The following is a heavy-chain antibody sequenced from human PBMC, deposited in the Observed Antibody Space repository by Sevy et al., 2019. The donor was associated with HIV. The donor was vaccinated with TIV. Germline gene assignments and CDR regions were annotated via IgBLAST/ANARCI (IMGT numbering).Heavy chain of an antibody. CDR3: ARDRRGYCSSTSCYPYGMDV. CDR2: IYSGGNT. Sequence: GGSLRLSCAASGFTVSSNYMTWVRQAPGKGLEWVSVIYSGGNTYYADSVQGRFTISRDNSKNTMYLQMNSLRVEDKAVYYCARDRRGYCSSTSCYPYGMDVWGQGTTVTVSS. V-gene: IGHV3-53*01. D-gene: IGHD2-2*01. CDR1: GFTVSSNY. J-gene: IGHJ6*02.